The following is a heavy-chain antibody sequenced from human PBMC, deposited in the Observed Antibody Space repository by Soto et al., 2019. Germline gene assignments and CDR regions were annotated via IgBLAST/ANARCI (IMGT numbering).Heavy chain of an antibody. CDR2: IKQDGSEK. V-gene: IGHV3-7*01. J-gene: IGHJ3*02. CDR3: ARDKDYYDSSGYYPDAFDI. D-gene: IGHD3-22*01. CDR1: GFTFSSYW. Sequence: GSLRLSCAASGFTFSSYWMSWVRQAPGKGLEWVANIKQDGSEKYYVDSVKGRFTISRDNAKNSLYLQMNSLRAEDTAVYYCARDKDYYDSSGYYPDAFDIWGQGTMVTVSS.